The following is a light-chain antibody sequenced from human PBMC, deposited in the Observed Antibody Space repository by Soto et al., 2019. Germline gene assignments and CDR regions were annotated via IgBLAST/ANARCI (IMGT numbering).Light chain of an antibody. CDR2: DVS. Sequence: HSVLTQPASVSGSPGQSITISCTGTSNDVGGYNYVSWYQQHPGRAPKLMIYDVSNRPSGVSNRFSGSKSGNTASLTISGLQAEDEADYYCSSYTSSSTLYYVFGTGTKLTVL. CDR1: SNDVGGYNY. J-gene: IGLJ1*01. CDR3: SSYTSSSTLYYV. V-gene: IGLV2-14*01.